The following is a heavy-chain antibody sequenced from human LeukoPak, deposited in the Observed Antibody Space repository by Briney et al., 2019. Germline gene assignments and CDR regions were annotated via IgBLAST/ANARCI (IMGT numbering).Heavy chain of an antibody. V-gene: IGHV3-23*01. D-gene: IGHD6-13*01. Sequence: PGASLSLSCAASGFTFSTYAMSWGRQAPGKGLQWVSSISSSGGNTYYADSVKGRFTISRDNSKSTLYLQMNSLRAEDTAVYYCAKGYSSPFDSWGQGTLVTVSS. CDR3: AKGYSSPFDS. CDR2: ISSSGGNT. CDR1: GFTFSTYA. J-gene: IGHJ5*01.